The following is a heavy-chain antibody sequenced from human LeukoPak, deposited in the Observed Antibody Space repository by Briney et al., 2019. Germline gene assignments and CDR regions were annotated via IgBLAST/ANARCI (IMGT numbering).Heavy chain of an antibody. CDR1: GFTFSSYG. CDR3: AKLAYYDSSGYDY. J-gene: IGHJ4*02. CDR2: IRYDGSNK. V-gene: IGHV3-30*02. Sequence: GRSLRLSCAASGFTFSSYGMHWVRQAPGKGLEWVAFIRYDGSNKYYADSVKGRFTISRDNSKNTLYLQMNSLRAEDTAVYYCAKLAYYDSSGYDYWGQGTLVAVSS. D-gene: IGHD3-22*01.